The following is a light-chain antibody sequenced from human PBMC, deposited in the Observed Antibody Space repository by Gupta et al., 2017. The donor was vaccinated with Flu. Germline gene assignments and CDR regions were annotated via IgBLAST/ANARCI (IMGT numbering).Light chain of an antibody. CDR1: SCDVGYYDY. Sequence: QSALTQPRPVSGSPGQSVTISCSGASCDVGYYDYVSWYQQRPGQAPNLMIYDVNERPSGVPDRFSGSKSGNTASLTISGLQAEDEADYYCCSYAGSFDYVFGTGTKVTVL. CDR3: CSYAGSFDYV. V-gene: IGLV2-11*01. CDR2: DVN. J-gene: IGLJ1*01.